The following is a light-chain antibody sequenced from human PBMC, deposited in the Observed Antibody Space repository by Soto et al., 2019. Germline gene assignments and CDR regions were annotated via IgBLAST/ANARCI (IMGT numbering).Light chain of an antibody. J-gene: IGLJ3*02. CDR1: SSNIGAGYD. CDR3: QSYDSSLRGRV. V-gene: IGLV1-40*01. Sequence: QSVLTQPPSVSGAPGQRVTISCTGSSSNIGAGYDVHWYQQLPGTAPKLLIYGNGNRPSGVPDRFSGSKSGTSASLAITGLQAEDEADYYCQSYDSSLRGRVFGGGTKLTVL. CDR2: GNG.